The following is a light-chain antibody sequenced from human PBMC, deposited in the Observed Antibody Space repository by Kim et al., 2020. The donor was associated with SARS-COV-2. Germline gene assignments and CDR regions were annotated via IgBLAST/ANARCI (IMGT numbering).Light chain of an antibody. Sequence: QSALTQPASVSGSPGHSITISCSGTSSDVAGYNYVSWYQQYPGKAPKLIIYDVSVRPSGVSNRFSGSKSGNTASLTISGLQSEDEADYYCISYTGISTMVFGGGTQLTVL. J-gene: IGLJ2*01. CDR3: ISYTGISTMV. V-gene: IGLV2-14*03. CDR1: SSDVAGYNY. CDR2: DVS.